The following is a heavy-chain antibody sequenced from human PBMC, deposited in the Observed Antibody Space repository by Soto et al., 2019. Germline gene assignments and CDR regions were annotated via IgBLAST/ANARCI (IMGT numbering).Heavy chain of an antibody. Sequence: SETLSLTCAVYGGSFSGYYWSWIRKPPGKGLEWIGEINDSGSTNYNPSLKSRVTISVDTSKNQFSLKLNSMTAADTAVYYCARGLYTNSPRYWGQGTLFTVSS. V-gene: IGHV4-34*01. CDR2: INDSGST. D-gene: IGHD3-16*01. CDR1: GGSFSGYY. CDR3: ARGLYTNSPRY. J-gene: IGHJ4*02.